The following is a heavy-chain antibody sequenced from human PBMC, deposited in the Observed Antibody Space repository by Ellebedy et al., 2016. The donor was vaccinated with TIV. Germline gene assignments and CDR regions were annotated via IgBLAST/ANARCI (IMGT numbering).Heavy chain of an antibody. V-gene: IGHV3-33*06. CDR1: GFTFSSYG. CDR3: AKGTSGKGSSCFDY. J-gene: IGHJ4*02. D-gene: IGHD6-6*01. Sequence: GESLKISCAASGFTFSSYGMHWVRQAPGKGLEWVAVIWFDGSNKYYADSVKGRFTISRGNSKNTLYLQMNSLRAEDTAVYYCAKGTSGKGSSCFDYWGQGTLVTVSS. CDR2: IWFDGSNK.